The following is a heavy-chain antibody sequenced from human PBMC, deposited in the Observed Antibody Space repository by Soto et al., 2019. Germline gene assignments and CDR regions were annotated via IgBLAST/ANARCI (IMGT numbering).Heavy chain of an antibody. CDR3: ARLGGKKLLGAFDI. V-gene: IGHV3-30-3*01. CDR1: GFTFSSYA. Sequence: QVQLVESGGGVVQPGRSLRLACAASGFTFSSYAMHWVRQAPGKGLEWVAVISYDGSNKYYAVSVKGRFTISRDNSKNTLYLQMNSLRAEDTAVYYCARLGGKKLLGAFDIWGQGTMVTVSS. D-gene: IGHD2-15*01. CDR2: ISYDGSNK. J-gene: IGHJ3*02.